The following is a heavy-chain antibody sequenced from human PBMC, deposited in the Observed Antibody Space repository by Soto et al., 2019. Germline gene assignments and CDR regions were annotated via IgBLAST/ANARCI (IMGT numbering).Heavy chain of an antibody. V-gene: IGHV3-7*03. CDR1: GFTFSNYW. Sequence: PGGSLRLSCAASGFTFSNYWMTWVRQAPGKGLEWVANIIKDGSEKSYVDSVKGRFTISRDNAKNSLYLQMNSLRVEDTARYYCVRDWGDLVYWGQATQVTFPQ. D-gene: IGHD3-10*01. J-gene: IGHJ4*02. CDR3: VRDWGDLVY. CDR2: IIKDGSEK.